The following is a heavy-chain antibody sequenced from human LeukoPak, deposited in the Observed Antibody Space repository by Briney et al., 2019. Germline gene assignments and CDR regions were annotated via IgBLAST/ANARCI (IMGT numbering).Heavy chain of an antibody. CDR1: GYTFTNYA. CDR2: ISGYNGNT. CDR3: ARVAYCGGDCYFSWFDP. J-gene: IGHJ5*02. V-gene: IGHV1-18*01. D-gene: IGHD2-21*02. Sequence: ASVKVSCKASGYTFTNYAITWVRQAPGQGLEWMGWISGYNGNTNYAQKLQGRVTMTTDTSTSTAYMELRSLRSDDTAVCYCARVAYCGGDCYFSWFDPWGQGTLVTVSS.